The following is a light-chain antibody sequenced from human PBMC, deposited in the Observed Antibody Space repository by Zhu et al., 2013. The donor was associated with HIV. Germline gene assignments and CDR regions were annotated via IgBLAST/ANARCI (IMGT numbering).Light chain of an antibody. V-gene: IGLV2-14*01. J-gene: IGLJ3*02. Sequence: QSALTQPASVSGSLGQSITISCTGTSSDLGTYNYVSWYQQYPGKAPKLMIYDVSNRPSGVSNRFSGSKSGNTASLTISGLQAEDEGDYYCSSYTINTLQLFGGGTKVTVL. CDR1: SSDLGTYNY. CDR2: DVS. CDR3: SSYTINTLQL.